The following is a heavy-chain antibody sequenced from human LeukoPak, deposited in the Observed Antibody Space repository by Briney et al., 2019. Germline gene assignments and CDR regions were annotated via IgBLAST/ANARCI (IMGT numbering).Heavy chain of an antibody. Sequence: ASVKVSCKASGYSFTGYYMHWVRQAPGQGLEWMGWINPNSGGTKYAQKFKGRVTMTRDMSTSTVYMELSSLRSEDTAVYYCARDLIAVAGTADYWGQGTLVTVSS. CDR2: INPNSGGT. CDR1: GYSFTGYY. CDR3: ARDLIAVAGTADY. J-gene: IGHJ4*02. D-gene: IGHD6-19*01. V-gene: IGHV1-2*02.